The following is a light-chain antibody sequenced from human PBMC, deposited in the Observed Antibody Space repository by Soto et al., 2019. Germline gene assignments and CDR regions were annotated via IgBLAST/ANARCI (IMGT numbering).Light chain of an antibody. V-gene: IGKV3-15*01. CDR1: QSVSSN. CDR3: QHYNNWPPWT. J-gene: IGKJ1*01. Sequence: IVMTQSPSTLSVSPWESATFSCSASQSVSSNLAWYQQKPGQAPRLLIYGASIRATGIPARFSGSGSGTEFTLTISTLQSEDFAIYYCQHYNNWPPWTFGQGTKVDIK. CDR2: GAS.